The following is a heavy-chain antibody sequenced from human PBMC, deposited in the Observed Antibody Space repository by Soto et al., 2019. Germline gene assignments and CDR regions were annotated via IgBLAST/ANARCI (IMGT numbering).Heavy chain of an antibody. D-gene: IGHD1-1*01. CDR1: GFTFSNYG. CDR3: AKNYWNPRYLDY. V-gene: IGHV3-23*01. Sequence: EVQLLESGGDLVQPGGSLRLSCAASGFTFSNYGMTWVRQAPGKGLEWVSGISDNGGSTFYADSVKGRFTISRDNSKNTLYLQMHTLRVEDTAVYYCAKNYWNPRYLDYWGQGTVVTISS. CDR2: ISDNGGST. J-gene: IGHJ4*02.